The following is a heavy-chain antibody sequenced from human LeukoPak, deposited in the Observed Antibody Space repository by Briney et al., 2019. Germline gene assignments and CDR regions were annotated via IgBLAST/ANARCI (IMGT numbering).Heavy chain of an antibody. V-gene: IGHV4-34*01. D-gene: IGHD1-14*01. CDR1: GGSFSGYY. Sequence: SETLSLTCSVYGGSFSGYYWSWLRQPPGQGLEWIGEINHSGSANYNPSLKSRVTISVDTSKNQFSLKLSSVTAADTAVYYCARDNPRTPGVYYFDYWGQGTLVTVSS. CDR2: INHSGSA. CDR3: ARDNPRTPGVYYFDY. J-gene: IGHJ4*02.